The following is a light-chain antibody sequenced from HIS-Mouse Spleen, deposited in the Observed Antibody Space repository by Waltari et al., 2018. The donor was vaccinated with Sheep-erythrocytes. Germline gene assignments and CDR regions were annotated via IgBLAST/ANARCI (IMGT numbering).Light chain of an antibody. Sequence: QSALTQPRSVSRSPGQSVTISRTGTSSATSCYNYVSWYQQHPGKAPKLMIYDVSKRPSGVPDRFSGSKSGNTASLTISGLQAEDEADYYCCSYAGSYNHVFATGTKVTVL. CDR3: CSYAGSYNHV. CDR1: SSATSCYNY. V-gene: IGLV2-11*01. CDR2: DVS. J-gene: IGLJ1*01.